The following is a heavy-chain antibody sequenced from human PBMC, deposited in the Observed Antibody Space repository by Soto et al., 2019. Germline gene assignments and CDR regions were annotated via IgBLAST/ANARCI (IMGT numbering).Heavy chain of an antibody. D-gene: IGHD3-3*01. V-gene: IGHV3-23*01. Sequence: GGSLRLSCAASGFTFSSYAMSWVRQAPGKGLEWVSAISGSGGSTYYADSVKGRFTISRGNSKNTLYLQMNSLRAEDTAVYYCAKDSIVLRFLEWLFRFDYWGQGTLVTVSS. CDR2: ISGSGGST. J-gene: IGHJ4*02. CDR1: GFTFSSYA. CDR3: AKDSIVLRFLEWLFRFDY.